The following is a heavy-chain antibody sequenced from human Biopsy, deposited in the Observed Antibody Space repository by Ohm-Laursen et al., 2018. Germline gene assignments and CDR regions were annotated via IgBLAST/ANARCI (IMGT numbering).Heavy chain of an antibody. J-gene: IGHJ4*02. CDR3: ARDRMTDVFGGPTRTDVFDS. V-gene: IGHV1-2*02. D-gene: IGHD3-10*01. Sequence: SVNVSCKASGYTFNDYFIHWVRQSPGQGLEWMGWVHPNSGATNSAEKFRGRVTLTRDTSIGAVYIELRRLKSDDAAVYYCARDRMTDVFGGPTRTDVFDSWGQGTPVTVSS. CDR2: VHPNSGAT. CDR1: GYTFNDYF.